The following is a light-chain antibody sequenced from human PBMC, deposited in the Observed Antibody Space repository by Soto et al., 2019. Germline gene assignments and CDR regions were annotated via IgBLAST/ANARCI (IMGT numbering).Light chain of an antibody. CDR3: QQYNNWPPYS. J-gene: IGKJ2*03. Sequence: EMVMTQSPDTLSVSPGERATLSCRVSQSVSRNLAWYQQRVGQAPRLLIYGASTRATGIPARFSGSGSGTEFTLTISSLQSEDFAVYYCQQYNNWPPYSFGQGTKLEIK. CDR1: QSVSRN. CDR2: GAS. V-gene: IGKV3-15*01.